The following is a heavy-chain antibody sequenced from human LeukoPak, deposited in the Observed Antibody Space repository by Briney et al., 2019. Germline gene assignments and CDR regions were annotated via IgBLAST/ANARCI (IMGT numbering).Heavy chain of an antibody. D-gene: IGHD1-26*01. Sequence: SETLFLTCTVSGGSISSYYWSWIRQPPGKGLEWIGYIYYSGSTNYNPSLKSRVTISVDTSKNQFSLKLSSVTAADTAVYYCARHIPYSGNYLFDYWGQGTLVTVSS. CDR2: IYYSGST. CDR3: ARHIPYSGNYLFDY. CDR1: GGSISSYY. V-gene: IGHV4-59*08. J-gene: IGHJ4*02.